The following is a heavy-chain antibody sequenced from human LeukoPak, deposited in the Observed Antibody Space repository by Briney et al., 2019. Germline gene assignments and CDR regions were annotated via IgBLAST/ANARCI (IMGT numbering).Heavy chain of an antibody. CDR3: ARGRRSGYYYPQYYFDY. Sequence: PSETLSLTCTVSGYSISSGYYWGWIRQPPGKGLEWIGSIYHSGSTYYNPSLKSRVTISVDTSKNQFSLKLSSATAADTAVYYCARGRRSGYYYPQYYFDYWGQGTLVTVSS. J-gene: IGHJ4*02. V-gene: IGHV4-38-2*02. CDR1: GYSISSGYY. D-gene: IGHD3-3*01. CDR2: IYHSGST.